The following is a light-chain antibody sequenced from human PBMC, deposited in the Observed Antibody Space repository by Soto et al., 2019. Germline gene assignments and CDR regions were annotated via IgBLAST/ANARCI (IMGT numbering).Light chain of an antibody. CDR1: QSVLYSSNNKNY. J-gene: IGKJ2*01. CDR2: WAS. CDR3: QQSYSTPHS. V-gene: IGKV4-1*01. Sequence: DIVMTQSPDSLAVSLGERATINCKSSQSVLYSSNNKNYLAWYQQKPGQLPKLLIYWASTRESGVPDRFSGSGSGTDFTLTISSLLAEDVAVYYCQQSYSTPHSFGQGTKLEI.